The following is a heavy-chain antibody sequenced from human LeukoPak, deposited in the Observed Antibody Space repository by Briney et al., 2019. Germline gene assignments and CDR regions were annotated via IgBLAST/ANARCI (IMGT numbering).Heavy chain of an antibody. Sequence: GGSLRLSCAASGFAFSSYAMSWVRQAPGKGLEWVSAISGSGGSTYYADSLKGRFTTSRDNTKNTLYLQMNRLRAEDTAVYYCDSYVAGRGPFDYWGEGTLVTVSS. CDR1: GFAFSSYA. D-gene: IGHD6-19*01. CDR3: DSYVAGRGPFDY. J-gene: IGHJ4*02. V-gene: IGHV3-23*01. CDR2: ISGSGGST.